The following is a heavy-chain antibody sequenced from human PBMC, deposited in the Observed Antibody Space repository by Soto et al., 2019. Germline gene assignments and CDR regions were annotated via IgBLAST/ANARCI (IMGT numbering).Heavy chain of an antibody. CDR2: IYYSVST. J-gene: IGHJ6*02. V-gene: IGHV4-59*01. Sequence: PXATLSLTFTVSGGSISSYYWSGIRQPPGKGLEWIGYIYYSVSTNYNPSLKSRVTISVDTSKNQFSLKLSSVTAADTAVYYCARDRRLWLGELLPPGYYYYGMEVWGQGTTVTVSS. CDR1: GGSISSYY. CDR3: ARDRRLWLGELLPPGYYYYGMEV. D-gene: IGHD3-10*01.